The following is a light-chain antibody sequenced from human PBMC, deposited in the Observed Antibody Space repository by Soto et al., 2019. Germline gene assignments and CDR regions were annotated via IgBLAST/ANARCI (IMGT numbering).Light chain of an antibody. J-gene: IGKJ2*03. Sequence: EIVMTQSPATLSVSPGERATLSCRASQSVSRNLAWYQQKPGQAPRLLIYGASTRATGIPDRFSGSGSGTEFTLTISSLQSEDFGVYYCQHYNNWPPYSFGQGTKVEIK. CDR1: QSVSRN. CDR3: QHYNNWPPYS. CDR2: GAS. V-gene: IGKV3-15*01.